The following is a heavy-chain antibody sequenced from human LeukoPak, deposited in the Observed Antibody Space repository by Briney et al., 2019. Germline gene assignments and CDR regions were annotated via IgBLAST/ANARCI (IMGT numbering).Heavy chain of an antibody. V-gene: IGHV4-4*07. CDR1: GGSISGYY. CDR3: ARHPPDDYGDSLGD. CDR2: IYSSGTT. D-gene: IGHD4-17*01. J-gene: IGHJ4*02. Sequence: SETLSLTCTVSGGSISGYYWNWIRQPAGKGLEWIGRIYSSGTTDDNPSLKSRVTMSVDTSQNVVSLRMTSVTAADTAMYYCARHPPDDYGDSLGDWGQGTLVTVSS.